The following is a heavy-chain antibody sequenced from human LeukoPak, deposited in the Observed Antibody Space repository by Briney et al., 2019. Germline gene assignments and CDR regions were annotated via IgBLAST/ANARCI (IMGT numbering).Heavy chain of an antibody. D-gene: IGHD3-3*01. Sequence: SETLSLTCTVSGGSISSYYWSWIRQPPGKGLEWIGYIYYSGSTNYNPSLKSRVTISVDTSKNQFSLKLSSVTAADTAVYYCAGSYDFWSGPSKWYFDLWGRGTLVTVSS. V-gene: IGHV4-59*08. CDR2: IYYSGST. CDR3: AGSYDFWSGPSKWYFDL. CDR1: GGSISSYY. J-gene: IGHJ2*01.